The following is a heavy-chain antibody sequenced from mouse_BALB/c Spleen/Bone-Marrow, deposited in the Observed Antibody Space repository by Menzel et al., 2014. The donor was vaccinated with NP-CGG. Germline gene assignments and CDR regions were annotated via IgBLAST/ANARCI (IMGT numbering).Heavy chain of an antibody. CDR2: ILPGSGST. CDR3: ARVITTTGRSWFAY. V-gene: IGHV1-9*01. D-gene: IGHD2-4*01. Sequence: QVQLQQPGAELMKPGASVKISCKATGYTFSSYWIEWVKQRPGHGLEWIGEILPGSGSTNYNEKFKGKATFTADTSSNTAYMQLSSLTSEDSAVYYCARVITTTGRSWFAYWGQGTLVTVSA. CDR1: GYTFSSYW. J-gene: IGHJ3*01.